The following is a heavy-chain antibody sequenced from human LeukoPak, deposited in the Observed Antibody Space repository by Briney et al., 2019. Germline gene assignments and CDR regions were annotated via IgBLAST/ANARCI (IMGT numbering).Heavy chain of an antibody. CDR3: VKDRVWFGELLNPLFDN. CDR1: GFTFDDYA. D-gene: IGHD3-10*01. CDR2: ISWNSGRI. J-gene: IGHJ4*02. Sequence: GGSLRLSCAASGFTFDDYAMHWVRQAPGKGLEWVSGISWNSGRIGYADSVKGRFTISRDNAKNSLYLQMNSLRAEDTALYYCVKDRVWFGELLNPLFDNWGQGTRVTVSS. V-gene: IGHV3-9*01.